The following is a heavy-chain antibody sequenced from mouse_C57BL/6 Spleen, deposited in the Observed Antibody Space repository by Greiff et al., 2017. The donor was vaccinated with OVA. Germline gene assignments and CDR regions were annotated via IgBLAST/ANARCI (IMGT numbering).Heavy chain of an antibody. CDR3: AGGYYYGSSSFAY. CDR1: GYTFTSYW. V-gene: IGHV1-55*01. J-gene: IGHJ3*01. CDR2: IYPGSGST. D-gene: IGHD1-1*01. Sequence: QVQLQQPGAELVKPGASVKMSCKASGYTFTSYWITWVKQRPGQGLEWIGDIYPGSGSTNYNEKFKSKATLTVDTSSSTAYMQLSSLTSEDSAVYYGAGGYYYGSSSFAYWGQGTLVTVSA.